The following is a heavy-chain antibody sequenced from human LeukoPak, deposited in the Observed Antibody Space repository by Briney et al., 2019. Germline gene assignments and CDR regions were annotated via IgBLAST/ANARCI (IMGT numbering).Heavy chain of an antibody. V-gene: IGHV3-30*18. Sequence: GGSLRLSCAASGFTFSSYGMHWVRQAPGKGLEWVAVISYDGSNKYYADSVKGRFTISRDNSKNTLYLQMNSLRAEDTAVYYCAKGDYGTFDYWGQGTLVTVSS. D-gene: IGHD3-10*01. CDR3: AKGDYGTFDY. J-gene: IGHJ4*02. CDR1: GFTFSSYG. CDR2: ISYDGSNK.